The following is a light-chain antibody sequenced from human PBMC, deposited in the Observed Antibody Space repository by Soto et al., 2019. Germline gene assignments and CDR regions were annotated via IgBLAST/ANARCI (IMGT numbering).Light chain of an antibody. V-gene: IGKV3-15*01. CDR1: QSISSN. J-gene: IGKJ1*01. Sequence: EIVMTQSPATLSVSPGERATLSCRASQSISSNLAWFQQKPGQTPRLLIYGASSRATGIPARFSGSGSWTEFTLSISSLQSEDFAVHYCQHSGNGARTFGQGTKVEVK. CDR3: QHSGNGART. CDR2: GAS.